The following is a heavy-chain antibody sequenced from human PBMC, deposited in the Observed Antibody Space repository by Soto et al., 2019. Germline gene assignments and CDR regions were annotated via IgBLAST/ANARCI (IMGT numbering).Heavy chain of an antibody. V-gene: IGHV4-39*01. CDR2: IYYSGST. J-gene: IGHJ4*02. CDR3: AILGVVAATAFDY. Sequence: QLQLQESGPGLVKPSKTLSLTCTVSGGSISSSNYYWGWIRQPPGKGLEWIGYIYYSGSTYQNPPXTXRXXVPVDTSKNQFSLKLSSVTAADTAVYYCAILGVVAATAFDYWGQGTLVTVSS. CDR1: GGSISSSNYY. D-gene: IGHD2-15*01.